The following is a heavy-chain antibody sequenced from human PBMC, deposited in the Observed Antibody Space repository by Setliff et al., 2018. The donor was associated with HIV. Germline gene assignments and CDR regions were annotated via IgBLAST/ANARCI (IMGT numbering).Heavy chain of an antibody. CDR2: MSSSGGNI. CDR1: GFTFAGYA. V-gene: IGHV3-23*01. J-gene: IGHJ6*03. Sequence: LRLSCAASGFTFAGYAMSWVRQAPGKGLEWVSVMSSSGGNIFYADSVKGRFTISRDDSKNTLYLQMNSLKTEDTAVYYCTTDLGGLEVYYYYYYMDVWGKGTTVTVSS. D-gene: IGHD3-16*01. CDR3: TTDLGGLEVYYYYYYMDV.